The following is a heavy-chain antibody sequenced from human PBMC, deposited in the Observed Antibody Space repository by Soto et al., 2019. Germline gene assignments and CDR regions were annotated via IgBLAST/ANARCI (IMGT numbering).Heavy chain of an antibody. Sequence: ASVQVSCKASGGTFSSYAISWVRQAPGQGLEWMGGIIPIFGHTNNAQKFQERVTITRDMSTSTAYMELRSLRSEDTAVYYCAAASSTSGGYYGMDVWGQGTTVTVSS. D-gene: IGHD2-2*01. J-gene: IGHJ6*02. CDR2: IIPIFGHT. V-gene: IGHV1-69*05. CDR3: AAASSTSGGYYGMDV. CDR1: GGTFSSYA.